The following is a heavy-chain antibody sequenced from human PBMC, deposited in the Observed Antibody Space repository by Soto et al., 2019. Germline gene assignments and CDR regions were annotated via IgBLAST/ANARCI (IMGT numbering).Heavy chain of an antibody. D-gene: IGHD3-10*01. J-gene: IGHJ6*02. CDR1: GGTFRSYV. CDR2: SIPIFGTA. CDR3: AIESGLTRGLDV. V-gene: IGHV1-69*13. Sequence: ASVKVSCKASGGTFRSYVITWVRQAPGQGLEWMGRSIPIFGTANYAQKFQGRVTIIADESTSTAYMELSSLRSEDTAVYYCAIESGLTRGLDVWGQGTTVTVSS.